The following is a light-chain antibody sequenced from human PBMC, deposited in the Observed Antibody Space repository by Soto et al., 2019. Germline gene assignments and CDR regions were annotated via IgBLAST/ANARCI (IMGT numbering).Light chain of an antibody. J-gene: IGLJ1*01. CDR3: SSFTSDITYV. V-gene: IGLV2-14*01. CDR1: SSDVGGYXX. Sequence: QSVLTPPAPLSWSPWKAGTLFFTGTSSDVGGYXXXXXXXXXXXXXXXXMIYDVTNRPSGVSNRFSGSESGNTASLTISGLQAEDEADYYCSSFTSDITYVFGTGTKVTVL. CDR2: DVT.